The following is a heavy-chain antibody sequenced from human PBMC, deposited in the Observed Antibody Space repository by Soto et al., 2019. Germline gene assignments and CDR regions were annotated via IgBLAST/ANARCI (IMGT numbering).Heavy chain of an antibody. Sequence: SVKVSCKASGGTFSSYAISWVRQAPGQGLEWMGGIIPIFGTANYAQKFQGRVTITADESTSTAYMELSSLRSEDTAVYYCARDIVVVPAQNGMEVWGQGTTVTVSS. J-gene: IGHJ6*02. CDR3: ARDIVVVPAQNGMEV. CDR1: GGTFSSYA. D-gene: IGHD2-2*01. V-gene: IGHV1-69*13. CDR2: IIPIFGTA.